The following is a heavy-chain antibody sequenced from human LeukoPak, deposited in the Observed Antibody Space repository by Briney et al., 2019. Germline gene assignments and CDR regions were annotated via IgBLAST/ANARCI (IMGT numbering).Heavy chain of an antibody. J-gene: IGHJ4*02. D-gene: IGHD6-19*01. V-gene: IGHV1-8*01. Sequence: ASVKVSCKASGYTFTSYDINWVRQATGQGLEWMGWMSPNSGNTGYAQKFQGRVTMTRNTSISTAYMELSSLRSEDTAVYYCARVSGWYRHFDYWGQGTLVTVSS. CDR2: MSPNSGNT. CDR1: GYTFTSYD. CDR3: ARVSGWYRHFDY.